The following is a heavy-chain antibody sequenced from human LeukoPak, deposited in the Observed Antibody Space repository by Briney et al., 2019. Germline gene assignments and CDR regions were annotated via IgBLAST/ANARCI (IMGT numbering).Heavy chain of an antibody. V-gene: IGHV4-34*01. CDR3: ARGRRAVAGPVDY. D-gene: IGHD6-19*01. Sequence: SETLSLTCAVYGGSFSGYYWSWIRQPPGKGLEWIGEINHSGSTNYNPSLKSRVTISVDTPKNQFSLKLSSVTAADTAVYYCARGRRAVAGPVDYWGQGTLVTVSS. CDR1: GGSFSGYY. CDR2: INHSGST. J-gene: IGHJ4*02.